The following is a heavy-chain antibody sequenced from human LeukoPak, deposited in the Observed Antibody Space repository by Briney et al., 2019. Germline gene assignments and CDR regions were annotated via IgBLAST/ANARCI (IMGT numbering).Heavy chain of an antibody. V-gene: IGHV3-23*01. Sequence: HPGGSLRLSCAASGFTFSSYAMSWVRQAPGKGLEWVSAITGSGSSTYYRDSVKGRFTISRDNSKNTLYLQMNSLRAEDTAVYYCARGDGYAQRDWGQGTLVTVPS. J-gene: IGHJ4*02. CDR2: ITGSGSST. CDR3: ARGDGYAQRD. D-gene: IGHD5-12*01. CDR1: GFTFSSYA.